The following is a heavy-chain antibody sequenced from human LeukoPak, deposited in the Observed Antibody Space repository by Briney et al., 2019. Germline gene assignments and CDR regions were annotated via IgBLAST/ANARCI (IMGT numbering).Heavy chain of an antibody. V-gene: IGHV4-39*01. CDR3: GRHGGRGYSYGLDYWYMDV. D-gene: IGHD5-18*01. CDR2: IYYSGST. CDR1: GGSISSSSYY. Sequence: PSETLSLTCTVSGGSISSSSYYWGWIRQPPGKGLEWIGSIYYSGSTYYNPSLKSRVTISVDTSKNQFSLKLSSATAADTAVYYCGRHGGRGYSYGLDYWYMDVWGKGTTVSVSS. J-gene: IGHJ6*03.